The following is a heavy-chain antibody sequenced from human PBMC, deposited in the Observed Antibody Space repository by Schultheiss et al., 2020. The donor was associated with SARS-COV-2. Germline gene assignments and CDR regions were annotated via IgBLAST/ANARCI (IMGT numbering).Heavy chain of an antibody. CDR3: ASDSSGYYYVEAFDI. J-gene: IGHJ3*02. CDR1: GFTFSSYA. V-gene: IGHV3-30*15. Sequence: GESLKISCAASGFTFSSYAMHWVRQAPGKGLEWVTVISYDGSNKYYADSVRGRFTISRDNSKNTLYLQMSSLRAEDTAVYYCASDSSGYYYVEAFDIWGQGTMVTVSS. CDR2: ISYDGSNK. D-gene: IGHD3-22*01.